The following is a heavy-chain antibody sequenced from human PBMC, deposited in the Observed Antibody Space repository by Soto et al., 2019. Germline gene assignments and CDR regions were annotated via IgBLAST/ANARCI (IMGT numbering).Heavy chain of an antibody. CDR3: AEPFSYSSSRFRYYYGMDV. CDR2: ISYDGRDK. J-gene: IGHJ6*02. Sequence: PGGSLRLSCAASGFTFSDYGMHWVRQAPGKGLEWVATISYDGRDKYHADSVMGRFTISRDNSKNMVFLQLDSLRAEDSAQYFCAEPFSYSSSRFRYYYGMDVWGQGTTVTVSS. D-gene: IGHD6-13*01. CDR1: GFTFSDYG. V-gene: IGHV3-30*13.